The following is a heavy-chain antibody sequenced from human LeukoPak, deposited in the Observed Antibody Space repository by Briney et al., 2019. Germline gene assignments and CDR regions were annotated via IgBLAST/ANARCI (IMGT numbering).Heavy chain of an antibody. CDR2: ISSSSSYI. CDR1: GFTFSSYS. J-gene: IGHJ4*02. CDR3: ASGGYDILTGYGGDYFDY. D-gene: IGHD3-9*01. Sequence: GGSLRLSCAASGFTFSSYSMNWVRQAPGKGLEWVSSISSSSSYIYYADSVKGRFTISRDNAKNSLYLQMNSLRAEDTAVYYCASGGYDILTGYGGDYFDYWGQGTLVTVSS. V-gene: IGHV3-21*01.